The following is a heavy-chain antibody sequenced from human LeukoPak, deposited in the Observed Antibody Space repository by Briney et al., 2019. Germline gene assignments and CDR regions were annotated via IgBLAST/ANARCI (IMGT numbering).Heavy chain of an antibody. CDR3: ARGLEWELLRFDY. V-gene: IGHV3-9*01. Sequence: PGGSLRLSCAASGFTFDDYAMHWVRQAPGKGLEWVSGISWNSGSIGYADSVKGRFTISRDNAKNSLYLQMNSLRAEDTAVYYCARGLEWELLRFDYWGQGTLVTVSS. J-gene: IGHJ4*02. CDR1: GFTFDDYA. D-gene: IGHD1-26*01. CDR2: ISWNSGSI.